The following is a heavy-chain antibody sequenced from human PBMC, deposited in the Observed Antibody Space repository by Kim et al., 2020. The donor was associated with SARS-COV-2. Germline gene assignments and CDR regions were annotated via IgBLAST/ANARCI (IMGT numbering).Heavy chain of an antibody. CDR3: AREGRAAAGRGLDY. Sequence: NPSLKSRVTISVDTSKNQFSLKLSSVTAADTAVYYCAREGRAAAGRGLDYWGQGTLVTVSS. D-gene: IGHD6-13*01. J-gene: IGHJ4*02. V-gene: IGHV4-39*07.